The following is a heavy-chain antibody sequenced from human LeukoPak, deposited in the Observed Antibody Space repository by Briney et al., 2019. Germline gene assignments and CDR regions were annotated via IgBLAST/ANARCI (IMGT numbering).Heavy chain of an antibody. CDR3: ARENGVREHSSSNYGMDV. J-gene: IGHJ6*02. CDR1: GFTFSSYW. V-gene: IGHV3-7*01. CDR2: IKQDGSEK. D-gene: IGHD3-3*01. Sequence: GGSLRLSCAASGFTFSSYWMSWVRQAPGKGLEWVANIKQDGSEKYYVDSVKGRFTISRDNAKNSLYLQMNSLRAEDTAVYFCARENGVREHSSSNYGMDVWGQGTTVTVSS.